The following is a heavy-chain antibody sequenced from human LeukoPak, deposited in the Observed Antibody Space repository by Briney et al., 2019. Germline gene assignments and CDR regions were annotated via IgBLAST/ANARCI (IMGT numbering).Heavy chain of an antibody. D-gene: IGHD1-26*01. V-gene: IGHV3-23*01. J-gene: IGHJ4*02. CDR1: GFTFSTYT. CDR2: ISDNGGRT. CDR3: ARDRVNGSYRDY. Sequence: GGSLRLSCAASGFTFSTYTMAWVRQAPGGGLEWVSGISDNGGRTYYADSVKGRFAISRDDSKSTLYLQMNSLRAEDTAVYYCARDRVNGSYRDYWGQGTLVTVSS.